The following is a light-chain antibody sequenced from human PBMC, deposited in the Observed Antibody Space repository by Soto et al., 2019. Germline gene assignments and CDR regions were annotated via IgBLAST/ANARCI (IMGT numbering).Light chain of an antibody. CDR2: DAS. V-gene: IGKV3-20*01. J-gene: IGKJ3*01. CDR1: QSVYNNY. Sequence: EIVLTQSPGTLSLSPGERASLSCRASQSVYNNYLAWYQQKPGQPPRLLIHDASSRATGIPDRFSGSGSGTDFTLTINRLEPEDFAVYYCQQHFGSPFTFGPGTKVDIK. CDR3: QQHFGSPFT.